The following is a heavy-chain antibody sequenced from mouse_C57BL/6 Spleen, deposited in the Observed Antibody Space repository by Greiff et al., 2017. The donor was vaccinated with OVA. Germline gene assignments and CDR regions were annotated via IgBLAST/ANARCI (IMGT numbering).Heavy chain of an antibody. CDR3: ARTIGNYFDY. V-gene: IGHV1-50*01. CDR2: IDPSDSYT. CDR1: GYTFTSYW. Sequence: VQRVESGAELVKPGASVKLSCKASGYTFTSYWMQWVKQRPGQGLEWIGEIDPSDSYTNYNQKFKGKATLTVDTSSSTAYMQLSSLTSEDSAVYYCARTIGNYFDYWGQGTTLTVSS. J-gene: IGHJ2*01. D-gene: IGHD4-1*02.